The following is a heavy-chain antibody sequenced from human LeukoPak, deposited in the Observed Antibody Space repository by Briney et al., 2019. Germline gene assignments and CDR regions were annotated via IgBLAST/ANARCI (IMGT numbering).Heavy chain of an antibody. D-gene: IGHD3-22*01. CDR3: TTRHYYDTTYDF. J-gene: IGHJ4*02. Sequence: GGALGLSCAASGFPFSNAYMDWVRQPPGKGLEWVGRIKTRGTTDYAAPVKGRFAISRDDSKSTVYLQMNSLKVEDTAVYYCTTRHYYDTTYDFWGQGTLVTVSS. CDR1: GFPFSNAY. CDR2: IKTRGTT. V-gene: IGHV3-15*01.